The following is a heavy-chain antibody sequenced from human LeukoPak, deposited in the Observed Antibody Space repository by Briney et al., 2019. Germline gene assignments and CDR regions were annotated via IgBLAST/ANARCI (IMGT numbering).Heavy chain of an antibody. J-gene: IGHJ4*02. CDR2: ISYDGSNK. CDR1: GFTFSSYA. CDR3: ARDSRDY. Sequence: GGSLRLSCAASGFTFSSYAMHCVRQAPGKVLEWVAVISYDGSNKYYADSVKGRFTISRDNSMNTLYLQMNSLRAEDTAVYYCARDSRDYWGQGTLVTVSS. V-gene: IGHV3-30-3*01.